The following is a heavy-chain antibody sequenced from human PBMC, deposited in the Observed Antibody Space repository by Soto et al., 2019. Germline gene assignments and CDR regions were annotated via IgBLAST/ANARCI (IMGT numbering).Heavy chain of an antibody. J-gene: IGHJ6*02. CDR1: GGTFSSYA. Sequence: SVKVSCKASGGTFSSYAISWVRQAPGQGLEWMGGIIPIFGTANYAQKFQGRVTITADESTSTAYMELSSLRSEDTAVYYCARGLRAIRYYYGMDVWGQGTAVTVSS. CDR2: IIPIFGTA. CDR3: ARGLRAIRYYYGMDV. V-gene: IGHV1-69*13.